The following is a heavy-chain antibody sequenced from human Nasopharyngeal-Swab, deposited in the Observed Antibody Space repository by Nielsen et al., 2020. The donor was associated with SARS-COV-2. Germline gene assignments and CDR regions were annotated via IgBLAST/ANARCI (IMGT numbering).Heavy chain of an antibody. J-gene: IGHJ2*01. CDR1: GFTFDDYA. V-gene: IGHV3-23*01. Sequence: GGSLRLSCAASGFTFDDYAMNWVRQAPGKGLEWVSGITVIGRSPYYADSVKGRFTLSRDNSKNTLYLQMNSLRAEDTAVYYCAKGQGADWYFDLWGRGTLVTVSS. CDR2: ITVIGRSP. CDR3: AKGQGADWYFDL.